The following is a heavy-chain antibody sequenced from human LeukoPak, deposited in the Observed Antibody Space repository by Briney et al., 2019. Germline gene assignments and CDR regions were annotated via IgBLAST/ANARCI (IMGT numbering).Heavy chain of an antibody. CDR3: ARSYASVRYFDWLFRFDY. Sequence: ASVKVSCKASGYTFTSYDINWVRQATGQGLEWMGWINPNSGGTNYAQKFQGRVTMTRDTSISTAYMELSRLRSDDTAVDYCARSYASVRYFDWLFRFDYWGQGTLVTVSS. D-gene: IGHD3-9*01. CDR1: GYTFTSYD. V-gene: IGHV1-2*02. CDR2: INPNSGGT. J-gene: IGHJ4*02.